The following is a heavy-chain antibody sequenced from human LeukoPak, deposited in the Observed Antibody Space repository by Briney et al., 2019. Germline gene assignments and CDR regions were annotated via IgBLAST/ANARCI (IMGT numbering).Heavy chain of an antibody. Sequence: GGSLRLSCAASGFTFDDYAMHWVRQAPGKGLEWVSGISWNSGSIGYADSVKGRFTISRDNAKNSLYLQMNSLRAEDTALYYCAKATYYYDSSNLIDYWGQGTLVTVSS. D-gene: IGHD3-22*01. V-gene: IGHV3-9*01. J-gene: IGHJ4*02. CDR1: GFTFDDYA. CDR3: AKATYYYDSSNLIDY. CDR2: ISWNSGSI.